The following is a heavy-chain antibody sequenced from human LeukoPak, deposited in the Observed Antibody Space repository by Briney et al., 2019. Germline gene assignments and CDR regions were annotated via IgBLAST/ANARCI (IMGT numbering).Heavy chain of an antibody. CDR3: AKPSSGYLIASGAFDI. J-gene: IGHJ3*02. Sequence: GGSPRLSCAASGFTFEDYAMHWVRQAPGKGLEWVSGITWNSGSTAYADSVKGRFTISRDNAKNSLYLQMNSLRPEDTALYYCAKPSSGYLIASGAFDIWGQGTMVTISS. V-gene: IGHV3-9*01. CDR2: ITWNSGST. D-gene: IGHD3-22*01. CDR1: GFTFEDYA.